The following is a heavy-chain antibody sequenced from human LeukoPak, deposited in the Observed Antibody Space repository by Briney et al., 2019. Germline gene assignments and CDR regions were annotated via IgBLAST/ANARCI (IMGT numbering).Heavy chain of an antibody. Sequence: GGSLRLSCAASGFTFSSYTMTWVPQAPGKGLEWVSSISSSSSYIYYADSVKGRFTISRDNAKNSLYLQMNSLRAEDTAVYYCARVLVLAPDYWGQGTLVTVSS. V-gene: IGHV3-21*01. J-gene: IGHJ4*02. D-gene: IGHD3-3*01. CDR3: ARVLVLAPDY. CDR2: ISSSSSYI. CDR1: GFTFSSYT.